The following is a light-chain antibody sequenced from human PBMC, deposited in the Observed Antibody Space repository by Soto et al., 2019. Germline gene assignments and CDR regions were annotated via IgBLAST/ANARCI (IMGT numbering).Light chain of an antibody. Sequence: EIVLTQSPGTLSLSPGERATLSCRASQSVSSSYLAWYQQKPGQAPRLLIYVVSSRATGIPARFSGSGSGTDFTLTISRLEPEDFAVYYCQHYVTSPPITFGQGTRLEIK. CDR1: QSVSSSY. CDR3: QHYVTSPPIT. J-gene: IGKJ5*01. V-gene: IGKV3-20*01. CDR2: VVS.